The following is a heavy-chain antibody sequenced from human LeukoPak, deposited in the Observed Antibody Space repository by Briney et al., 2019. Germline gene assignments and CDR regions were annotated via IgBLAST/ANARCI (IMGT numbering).Heavy chain of an antibody. J-gene: IGHJ4*02. D-gene: IGHD2/OR15-2a*01. CDR1: GFTFSSYG. Sequence: GRSLRLSCAASGFTFSSYGMNWVRQAPGKGLEWVAVISYDGNNKYYADSVKGRFTISRDNSKNTLYLQMNSLRAEDTAVYYCGKKFSLTAPGADGYYFDYWGQGTLVTVSS. V-gene: IGHV3-30*18. CDR3: GKKFSLTAPGADGYYFDY. CDR2: ISYDGNNK.